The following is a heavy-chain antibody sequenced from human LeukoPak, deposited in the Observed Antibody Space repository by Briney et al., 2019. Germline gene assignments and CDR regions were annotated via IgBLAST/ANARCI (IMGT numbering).Heavy chain of an antibody. CDR3: AREFEYSTSGAGY. Sequence: KPGGSLRLSCAGSGFPFSGYSMNWVRQTPGKGLEWVSSMSIVSGITYYAESVKGRFTVSRDNAKNLLHLQMNSLRVEDTAIYYCAREFEYSTSGAGYWGQGTLVTVSS. J-gene: IGHJ4*02. CDR1: GFPFSGYS. D-gene: IGHD6-6*01. CDR2: MSIVSGIT. V-gene: IGHV3-21*01.